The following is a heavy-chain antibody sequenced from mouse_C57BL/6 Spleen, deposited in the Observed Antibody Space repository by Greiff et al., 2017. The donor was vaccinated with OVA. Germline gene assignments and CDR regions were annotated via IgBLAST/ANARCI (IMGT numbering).Heavy chain of an antibody. D-gene: IGHD2-10*01. V-gene: IGHV1-82*01. Sequence: VQLQQSGPELVKPGASVKISCKASGYAFSSSWMNWVKQRPGTGLEWIGRIYPGDGDTNYNGKFKGKATLTADKSSSTAYMQLSSLTSEDSAVYFCARSYPDVWGTGTTVTVSS. CDR2: IYPGDGDT. CDR1: GYAFSSSW. J-gene: IGHJ1*03. CDR3: ARSYPDV.